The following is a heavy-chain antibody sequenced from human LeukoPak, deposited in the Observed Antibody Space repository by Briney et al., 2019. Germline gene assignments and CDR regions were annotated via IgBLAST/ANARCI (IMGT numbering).Heavy chain of an antibody. CDR2: INPSDGSI. Sequence: ASVKVSCKASGYTFTSYWIQWVRQAPGQGLEWMGLINPSDGSIAYAHRFQGRVTMTRDTSTSIVYMDLSSLRSEDTAVYYCAKAPRNSSTMLDYRGQGTLLTVSS. CDR1: GYTFTSYW. CDR3: AKAPRNSSTMLDY. D-gene: IGHD6-13*01. V-gene: IGHV1-46*01. J-gene: IGHJ4*02.